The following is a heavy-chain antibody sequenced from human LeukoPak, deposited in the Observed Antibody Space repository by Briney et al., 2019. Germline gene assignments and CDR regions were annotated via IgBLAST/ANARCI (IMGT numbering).Heavy chain of an antibody. D-gene: IGHD3-3*01. V-gene: IGHV1-18*01. CDR3: ARESSTVTIFGVVTYFDY. CDR2: ISAYNGNT. Sequence: ASVKVSCKASGYTFTSYGISWVRQAPGQGLEWMGWISAYNGNTNYAQKLQGRVTKTTDTSTSTAYMELRSLRSDDTAVYYCARESSTVTIFGVVTYFDYWGQGTLVTVSS. CDR1: GYTFTSYG. J-gene: IGHJ4*02.